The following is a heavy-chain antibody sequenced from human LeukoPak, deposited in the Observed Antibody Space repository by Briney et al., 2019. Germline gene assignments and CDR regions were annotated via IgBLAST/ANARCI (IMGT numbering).Heavy chain of an antibody. Sequence: GGSLRLSCAASGFTFSSYSMNGVRQAPGRGLEWVSSISSTGTYIYYADSVKGRFTISRDNAKNSLYLQMNSLRADDTAVYYCARDPSVVPAAVNWFDPWGQGTLVTVSS. V-gene: IGHV3-21*01. CDR2: ISSTGTYI. CDR3: ARDPSVVPAAVNWFDP. D-gene: IGHD2-2*01. CDR1: GFTFSSYS. J-gene: IGHJ5*02.